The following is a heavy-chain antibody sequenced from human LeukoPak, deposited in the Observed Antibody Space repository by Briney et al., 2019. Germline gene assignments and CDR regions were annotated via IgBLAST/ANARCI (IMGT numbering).Heavy chain of an antibody. V-gene: IGHV3-9*01. CDR3: ARVVSGWYLNNFDY. Sequence: GGSLRLSCAASGFTFDDYAMHWVRQAPGKGLEWVSGISWNSGSIGYADSVKGRFTISRDNAKKSVYLQMDSLRAEDTALYYCARVVSGWYLNNFDYWGQGTLVTVSS. J-gene: IGHJ4*02. CDR1: GFTFDDYA. CDR2: ISWNSGSI. D-gene: IGHD6-19*01.